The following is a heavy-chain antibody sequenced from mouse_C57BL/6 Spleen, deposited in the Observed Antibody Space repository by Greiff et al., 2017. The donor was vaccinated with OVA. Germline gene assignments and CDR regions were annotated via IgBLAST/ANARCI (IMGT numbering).Heavy chain of an antibody. CDR2: INYDGSST. CDR3: ARAYYDYDRFSFAY. CDR1: GFTFSDYY. Sequence: EVQVVESEGGLVQPGSSMKLSCTASGFTFSDYYMAWVRQVPEKGLEWVANINYDGSSTYYLDSLKSRFIISRDNAKNILYLQMSSLKSEDTATYYCARAYYDYDRFSFAYWGQGTLVTVSA. V-gene: IGHV5-16*01. D-gene: IGHD2-4*01. J-gene: IGHJ3*01.